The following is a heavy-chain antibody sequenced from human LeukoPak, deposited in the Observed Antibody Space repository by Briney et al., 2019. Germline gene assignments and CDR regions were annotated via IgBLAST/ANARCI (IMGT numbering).Heavy chain of an antibody. CDR2: ISVIGGST. Sequence: PGGSLRLSCAASGFTFSTNDMSWVRQPPGKGLEWVSAISVIGGSTYYADSVKGRFTSSRDNSKNTLYLQMGSLRAEDMAVYYCARAGYGLPFDYWGQGTLVTVSS. CDR3: ARAGYGLPFDY. CDR1: GFTFSTND. J-gene: IGHJ4*02. D-gene: IGHD5-18*01. V-gene: IGHV3-23*01.